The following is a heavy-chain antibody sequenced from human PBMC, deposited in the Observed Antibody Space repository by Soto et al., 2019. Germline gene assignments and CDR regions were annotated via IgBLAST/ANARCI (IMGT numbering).Heavy chain of an antibody. CDR1: GFTFSSYS. CDR3: ARDWEYQPPAFDY. J-gene: IGHJ4*02. D-gene: IGHD2-2*01. V-gene: IGHV3-48*01. CDR2: ISSSSSTI. Sequence: GGSLRLSCAASGFTFSSYSMNWVRQAPGKGLEWVSYISSSSSTIYYADSVKGRFTISRDNAKNSLYLQMNSLRAEDTAVYYCARDWEYQPPAFDYWGQGTLVTVSS.